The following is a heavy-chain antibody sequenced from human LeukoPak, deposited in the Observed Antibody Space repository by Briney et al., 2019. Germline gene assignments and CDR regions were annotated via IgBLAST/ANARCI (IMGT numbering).Heavy chain of an antibody. CDR3: ARDRNAYDYVWGSSFDY. Sequence: ASVKVSCKASGYTFTSYYMHWVRQAPGQGLEWMGWISAYNGNTNFAQKLQGRVTMTTDTSTSTACMELRSLRSDDTAVYYCARDRNAYDYVWGSSFDYWSQGTLVTVSS. J-gene: IGHJ4*02. D-gene: IGHD3-16*01. CDR1: GYTFTSYY. CDR2: ISAYNGNT. V-gene: IGHV1-18*04.